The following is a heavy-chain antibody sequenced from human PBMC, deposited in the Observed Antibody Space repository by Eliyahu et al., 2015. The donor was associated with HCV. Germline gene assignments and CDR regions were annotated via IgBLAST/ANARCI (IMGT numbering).Heavy chain of an antibody. V-gene: IGHV3-11*01. J-gene: IGHJ4*02. CDR1: GFXXSDHY. CDR3: ARGTQWLPAADY. CDR2: ISSSGTTR. Sequence: QVQLVXSGGGLVKPXGSLRLSCAAXGFXXSDHYMSWIRQAPGKGLEWVSHISSSGTTREYADSVKGRFTISRDNAKNSLYLQMDSLIAEDTAVYYCARGTQWLPAADYWGQGTLVTVSS. D-gene: IGHD2-2*01.